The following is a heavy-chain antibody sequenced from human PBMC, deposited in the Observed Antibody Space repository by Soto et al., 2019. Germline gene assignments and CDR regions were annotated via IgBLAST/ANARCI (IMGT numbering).Heavy chain of an antibody. J-gene: IGHJ6*03. CDR1: GFTFSDYY. V-gene: IGHV3-11*01. CDR3: ARDRSPPPYYYYYMDV. Sequence: PGGSLRLSCAASGFTFSDYYMSWIRQAPGKGLEWVSYISSSGSTIYYADSVKGRFTISRDNAKNSLYLQMNSLRAEDTAVYYCARDRSPPPYYYYYMDVWGKGTTVTVSS. CDR2: ISSSGSTI.